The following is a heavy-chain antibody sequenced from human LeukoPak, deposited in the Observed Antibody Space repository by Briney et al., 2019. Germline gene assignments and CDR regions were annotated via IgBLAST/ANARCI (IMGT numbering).Heavy chain of an antibody. CDR3: TRDSINYYDSSGYPAY. CDR2: ISDSGGGT. Sequence: GGSLRLSCAASGFAFSSYVMNWVRQAPGKGLEWVSGISDSGGGTYYADSVKGRFTISRDNSKNTLYLHMNSLRAEDTAIYYCTRDSINYYDSSGYPAYWGQGTLVTVSS. V-gene: IGHV3-23*01. CDR1: GFAFSSYV. J-gene: IGHJ4*02. D-gene: IGHD3-22*01.